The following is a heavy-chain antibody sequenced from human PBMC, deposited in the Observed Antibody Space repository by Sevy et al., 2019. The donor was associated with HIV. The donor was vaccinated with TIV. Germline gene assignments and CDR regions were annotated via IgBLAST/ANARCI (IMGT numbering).Heavy chain of an antibody. CDR3: AKVAVDYGDYAHSSKYYYYYGMDV. CDR2: ISGSGGST. V-gene: IGHV3-23*01. J-gene: IGHJ6*02. CDR1: GFTFSSYA. D-gene: IGHD4-17*01. Sequence: GGSLRLSCAASGFTFSSYAMSWVRQAPGKGLEWVSAISGSGGSTYYADSVKGRFTISRDNSKNTLYLQMNSLRAEDTAVYYCAKVAVDYGDYAHSSKYYYYYGMDVWGQGTTVTVSS.